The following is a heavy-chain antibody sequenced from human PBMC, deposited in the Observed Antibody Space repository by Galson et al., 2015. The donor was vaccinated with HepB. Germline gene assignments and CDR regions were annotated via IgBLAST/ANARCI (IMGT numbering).Heavy chain of an antibody. CDR3: ARERFTLPHAS. D-gene: IGHD2-15*01. V-gene: IGHV3-21*01. CDR2: ISSSSNYI. J-gene: IGHJ5*02. Sequence: SLRLSCAASGFTFSTYNMHWVRQAPGKGLEWVSSISSSSNYIYYADSVKGRFTISRDNAKNSLYLQMNSLRAEDTAVYYCARERFTLPHASWGQGTLGTVSS. CDR1: GFTFSTYN.